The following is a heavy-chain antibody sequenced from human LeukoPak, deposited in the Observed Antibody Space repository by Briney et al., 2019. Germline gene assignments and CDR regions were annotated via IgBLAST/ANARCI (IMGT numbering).Heavy chain of an antibody. CDR1: GDSISSGGYY. D-gene: IGHD4-23*01. V-gene: IGHV4-31*03. CDR3: ARGNTMVTWPAFVY. CDR2: IYYSGST. Sequence: SDTLSLTCTVSGDSISSGGYYWSWIRQYPGKGLEWIGYIYYSGSTYYNPSLKSRVTISLDTSKNQFSLKLSSVTAADTAVYYCARGNTMVTWPAFVYWGQETLVTVSS. J-gene: IGHJ4*02.